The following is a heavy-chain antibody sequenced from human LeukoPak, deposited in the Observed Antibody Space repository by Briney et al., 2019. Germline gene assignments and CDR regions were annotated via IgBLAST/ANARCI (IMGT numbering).Heavy chain of an antibody. CDR1: GFTFSSYS. D-gene: IGHD6-6*01. V-gene: IGHV3-48*04. Sequence: PGGPLRLSCAASGFTFSSYSMNWVRQAPGKGLEWVSYISSSSSSTIYYADSVKGRFTISRDNAKNSLYLQMNSLRAEDTAVYYCARSHTSSSWYFDYWGQGTLVT. CDR2: ISSSSSSTI. J-gene: IGHJ4*02. CDR3: ARSHTSSSWYFDY.